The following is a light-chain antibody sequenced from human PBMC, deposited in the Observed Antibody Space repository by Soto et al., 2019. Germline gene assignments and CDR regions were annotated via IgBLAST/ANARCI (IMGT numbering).Light chain of an antibody. J-gene: IGKJ1*01. CDR2: GAS. CDR1: QSVSSSY. V-gene: IGKV3-20*01. Sequence: IVMTQSPATMSVSPGERATLSCRASQSVSSSYLAWYQQKPGQAPRLLIYGASSRATGIPDRFSGSGSGTDFTLTISRLEPEDFAVYYCQQYGSSRGTFGQGTKVDIK. CDR3: QQYGSSRGT.